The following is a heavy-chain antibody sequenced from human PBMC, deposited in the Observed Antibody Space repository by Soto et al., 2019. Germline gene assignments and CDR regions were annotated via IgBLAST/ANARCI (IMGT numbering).Heavy chain of an antibody. CDR2: IWYDGSNK. Sequence: GSLRLSCAASGFTFSSYGMHWVRQAPGKGLEWVAVIWYDGSNKYYADSVKGRFTISRDNSKNTLYLQMNSLRAEDTAVYYCARGYCSGGSCYNLEYFQHWGQGTLVTVSS. CDR1: GFTFSSYG. J-gene: IGHJ1*01. CDR3: ARGYCSGGSCYNLEYFQH. D-gene: IGHD2-15*01. V-gene: IGHV3-33*01.